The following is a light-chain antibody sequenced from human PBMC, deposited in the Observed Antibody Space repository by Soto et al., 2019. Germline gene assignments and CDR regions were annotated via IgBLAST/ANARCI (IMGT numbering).Light chain of an antibody. J-gene: IGLJ3*02. Sequence: SYELTQTPSVSVSPGQTARITCFGDALPKQYVYWYQQKPGQAPVLVIFKDTERPSGIPERFSGSSSGTTVTLTISGVQAEDEADYYCQSADSSGNHKVFGGGTQLTVL. CDR1: ALPKQY. CDR2: KDT. V-gene: IGLV3-25*03. CDR3: QSADSSGNHKV.